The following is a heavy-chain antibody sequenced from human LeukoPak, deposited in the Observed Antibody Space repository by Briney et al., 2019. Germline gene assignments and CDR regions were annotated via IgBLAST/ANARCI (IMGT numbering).Heavy chain of an antibody. J-gene: IGHJ4*02. CDR2: IGSDGTTM. V-gene: IGHV3-48*01. CDR1: GFSFSSHT. Sequence: TGGSLRLSCAASGFSFSSHTMDWVRQAPGKGLEWVSSIGSDGTTMFYADSVKGRFTISRDNAKNSLSLQMNSLRAEDTAVYYCGRDRPFSGDGYWGQGTQVTVSS. CDR3: GRDRPFSGDGY. D-gene: IGHD3-10*01.